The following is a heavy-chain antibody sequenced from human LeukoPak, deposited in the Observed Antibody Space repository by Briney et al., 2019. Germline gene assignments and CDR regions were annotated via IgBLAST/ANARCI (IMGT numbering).Heavy chain of an antibody. J-gene: IGHJ5*02. Sequence: LPGGSLRLSCAASGFTFSSYWMSWVRQAPEKGLEWVANIKQDGSEKYYVDSVKGRFTISRDNAENSLYLQMNSLRAEDTAVYYCARDVSGSGKSYNWFDPWGQGTLVTVSS. V-gene: IGHV3-7*01. D-gene: IGHD3-10*01. CDR3: ARDVSGSGKSYNWFDP. CDR2: IKQDGSEK. CDR1: GFTFSSYW.